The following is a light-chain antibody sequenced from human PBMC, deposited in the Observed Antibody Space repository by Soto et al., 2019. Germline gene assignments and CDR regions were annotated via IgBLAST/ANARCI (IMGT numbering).Light chain of an antibody. CDR3: QEYGSSRT. V-gene: IGKV3-20*01. CDR1: QSVSSSY. J-gene: IGKJ1*01. CDR2: GTS. Sequence: ELVLTQSPGTLSLSPGERATLSCRASQSVSSSYLAWYQQKPGQAPRLLIYGTSSRATGIPDRFSGSGSGRDFTLIINRLDPEDFAVYYCQEYGSSRTFGQGTKVEVK.